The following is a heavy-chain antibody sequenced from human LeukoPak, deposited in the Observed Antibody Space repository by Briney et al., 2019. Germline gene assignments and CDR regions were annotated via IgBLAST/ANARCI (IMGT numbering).Heavy chain of an antibody. D-gene: IGHD1-7*01. Sequence: ASVKVSCKASGYTFTGYCMHWVRQAPGQGLEWMGRINPNSGNTGYAQKFQGRVTMTRNTSISTAYMELSSLRSEDTAVYYCARRRNWNYDDWGQGTLVTVSS. CDR2: INPNSGNT. CDR1: GYTFTGYC. J-gene: IGHJ4*02. CDR3: ARRRNWNYDD. V-gene: IGHV1-8*02.